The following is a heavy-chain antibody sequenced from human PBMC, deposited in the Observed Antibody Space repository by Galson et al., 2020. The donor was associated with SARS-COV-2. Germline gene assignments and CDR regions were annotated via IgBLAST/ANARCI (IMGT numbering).Heavy chain of an antibody. CDR3: ASRIGGANLGEFDR. CDR1: GYTFSNYW. J-gene: IGHJ5*02. V-gene: IGHV5-10-1*01. CDR2: IDPRDSYT. Sequence: GESLKISCKGSGYTFSNYWINWVRQMPGKGLEWMGRIDPRDSYTNYSPSSQGHVTISADKSIDTAYLQWSSLKASDTAVYYCASRIGGANLGEFDRWGQGTLVTVSS. D-gene: IGHD2-15*01.